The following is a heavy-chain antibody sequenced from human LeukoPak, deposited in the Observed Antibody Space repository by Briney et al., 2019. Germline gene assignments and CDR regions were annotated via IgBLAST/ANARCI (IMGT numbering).Heavy chain of an antibody. CDR1: GGSISTDY. Sequence: PSETLSLTCTVSGGSISTDYWSWIRQPPGKGLDWIGYVSFGGGTNYNPSLKSRVITSADTSKNQFSLNLTSVTAADTAVYYCVRASVESGGAFDIWAQGTMVTVSS. CDR2: VSFGGGT. D-gene: IGHD2-15*01. J-gene: IGHJ3*02. V-gene: IGHV4-59*01. CDR3: VRASVESGGAFDI.